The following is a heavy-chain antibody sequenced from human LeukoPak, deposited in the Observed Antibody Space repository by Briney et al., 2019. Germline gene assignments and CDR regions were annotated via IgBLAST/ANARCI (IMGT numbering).Heavy chain of an antibody. CDR1: GGSVSSGSYY. J-gene: IGHJ4*02. D-gene: IGHD2-2*01. CDR2: IYYSGST. Sequence: SEALSLTCTVSGGSVSSGSYYWSWIRQPPGKGLEWIGYIYYSGSTNYNPSLKSRVTISVDTSKNQFSLKLSSVTAADTAVYYCARFSIVVVPAAMKRDYYFDYWGQGTLVTVSS. CDR3: ARFSIVVVPAAMKRDYYFDY. V-gene: IGHV4-61*01.